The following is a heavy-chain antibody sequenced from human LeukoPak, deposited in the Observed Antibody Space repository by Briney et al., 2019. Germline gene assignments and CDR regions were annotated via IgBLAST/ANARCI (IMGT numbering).Heavy chain of an antibody. V-gene: IGHV3-21*01. CDR2: ISSSSSYI. D-gene: IGHD5-18*01. CDR3: ARGNTAMDSLDY. CDR1: GFTFSSYS. Sequence: GGSLRLSCAASGFTFSSYSMNWVRQAPGKGLEWVSSISSSSSYIYYADSVKGRFTISRDNAKNSLYLQMTSLRVEDTAMCYCARGNTAMDSLDYWGQGTRVTVSS. J-gene: IGHJ4*02.